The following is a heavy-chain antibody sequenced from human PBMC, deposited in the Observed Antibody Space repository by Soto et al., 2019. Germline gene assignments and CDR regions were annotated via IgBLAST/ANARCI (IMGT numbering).Heavy chain of an antibody. CDR1: GGSFSSYT. D-gene: IGHD5-12*01. Sequence: QVQLVQSGTEVKKPGSSVKVSCKASGGSFSSYTISWVRQAPGQGLEWMGRIIPILGIANYAQKFQGRVTITADKSTSTAYMELSSLRSEDTAVYYCASRGLVATITYFDYWGQGTLVTVSS. J-gene: IGHJ4*02. CDR2: IIPILGIA. V-gene: IGHV1-69*02. CDR3: ASRGLVATITYFDY.